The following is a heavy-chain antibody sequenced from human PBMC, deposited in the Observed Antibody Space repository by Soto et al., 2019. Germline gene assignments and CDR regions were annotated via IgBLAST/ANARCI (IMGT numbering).Heavy chain of an antibody. V-gene: IGHV4-30-4*01. Sequence: PSETLSLTCTVSGGSISSGDYYWSWIRQPPGKGLEWIGYIYYSGSTYYNPSLKSRVTISVDTSKNQFSLKLSSVTAADTAVYYCARGSVGGRYYAFDYWGQGTLVTVSS. CDR3: ARGSVGGRYYAFDY. J-gene: IGHJ4*02. D-gene: IGHD1-26*01. CDR1: GGSISSGDYY. CDR2: IYYSGST.